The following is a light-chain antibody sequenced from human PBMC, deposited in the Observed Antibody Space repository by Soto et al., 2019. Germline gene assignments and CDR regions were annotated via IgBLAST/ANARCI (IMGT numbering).Light chain of an antibody. CDR1: QSINSW. CDR2: TAS. V-gene: IGKV1-5*03. J-gene: IGKJ4*01. CDR3: QQYESYPLT. Sequence: DIQMTQSPSTLSASVGDRVTITCRASQSINSWLAWYQQKPGKAPKLLIHTASSLESGVPSRISVSGSETELTLTISSLQPDDFATYYCQQYESYPLTFGGGTKVEIK.